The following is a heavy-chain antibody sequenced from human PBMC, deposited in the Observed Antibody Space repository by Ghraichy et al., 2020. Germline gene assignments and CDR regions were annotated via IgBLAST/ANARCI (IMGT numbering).Heavy chain of an antibody. CDR2: FDPEDGET. J-gene: IGHJ3*02. Sequence: ASVKVSCKVSGYTLTELSMHWVRQAPGKGLEWMGGFDPEDGETIYAQKFQGRVTMTEDTSTDTAYMELSSLRSEDTAVYYCATVGGDTATFDIWGQGTMVTVSS. CDR1: GYTLTELS. CDR3: ATVGGDTATFDI. V-gene: IGHV1-24*01. D-gene: IGHD5-18*01.